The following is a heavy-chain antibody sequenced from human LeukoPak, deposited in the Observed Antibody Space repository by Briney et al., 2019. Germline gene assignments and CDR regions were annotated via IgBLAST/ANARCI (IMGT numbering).Heavy chain of an antibody. CDR1: GYSFTSYW. J-gene: IGHJ4*02. Sequence: GESLQISCQGSGYSFTSYWIGWVRQMPGKGLEWMGIIYPGDSDTRYSPSFQGQVTISADKSISTAYLQWSSLKASDTAMYYCARHSPHCSGGSCYVGAFDYWGQGTLVTVSS. CDR3: ARHSPHCSGGSCYVGAFDY. V-gene: IGHV5-51*01. CDR2: IYPGDSDT. D-gene: IGHD2-15*01.